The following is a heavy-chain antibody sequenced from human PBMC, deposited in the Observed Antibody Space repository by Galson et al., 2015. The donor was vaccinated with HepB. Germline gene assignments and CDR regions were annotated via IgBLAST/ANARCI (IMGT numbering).Heavy chain of an antibody. CDR2: ISSSSSTI. D-gene: IGHD3-10*01. J-gene: IGHJ4*02. V-gene: IGHV3-48*02. CDR1: GFTFSSYS. CDR3: ARAEVSGSYRLLDY. Sequence: SLRLSCAASGFTFSSYSMNWVRQAPGKGLEWVSYISSSSSTIYYADSVKGRFTISRDNAKNSLYLQMNSLRDEDTAVYYCARAEVSGSYRLLDYWGQGTLVTVSS.